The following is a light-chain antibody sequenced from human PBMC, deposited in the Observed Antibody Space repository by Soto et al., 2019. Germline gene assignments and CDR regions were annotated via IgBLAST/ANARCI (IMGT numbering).Light chain of an antibody. V-gene: IGKV3-20*01. CDR3: QHYGSSLST. Sequence: EIVLTQSPGTLSLSPGEIATLSCRASQSVSSSDLAWYQQKHGQAPRLVIYGASSRATGIPDRFSGSGSGTDFTLTISILEPADFAVEYCQHYGSSLSTLGRGTKVEIK. J-gene: IGKJ1*01. CDR2: GAS. CDR1: QSVSSSD.